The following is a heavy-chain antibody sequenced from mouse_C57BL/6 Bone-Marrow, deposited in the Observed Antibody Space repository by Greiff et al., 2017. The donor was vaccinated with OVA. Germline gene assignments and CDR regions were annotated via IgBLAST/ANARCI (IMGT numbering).Heavy chain of an antibody. CDR3: TRLLDAMDY. CDR1: GFTFSSYA. D-gene: IGHD2-1*01. V-gene: IGHV5-9-1*02. CDR2: LSSGGDYI. Sequence: DVMLVESGEGLVKPGGSLKLSCAASGFTFSSYAMSWVRQTPEKRLEWVAYLSSGGDYIYYADTVKGRFTISRDNARNTLYLQMSSLKSEDTAMYYWTRLLDAMDYWGQGTSVTVSS. J-gene: IGHJ4*01.